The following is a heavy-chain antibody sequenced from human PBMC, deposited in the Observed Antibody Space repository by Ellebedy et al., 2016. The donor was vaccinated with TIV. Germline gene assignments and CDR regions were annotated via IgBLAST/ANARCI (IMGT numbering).Heavy chain of an antibody. J-gene: IGHJ6*02. CDR3: ARGLWTTVTTYGMDV. Sequence: MPSETLSLTCTVSGGSISSSSYYWGWIRQPPGKGLEWIGSIYYSGSTYYNPSLKSRVTISVDTSKNQFSLKLSSVTAADTAVYYCARGLWTTVTTYGMDVWGQGTTVTVSS. CDR2: IYYSGST. V-gene: IGHV4-39*07. CDR1: GGSISSSSYY. D-gene: IGHD4-17*01.